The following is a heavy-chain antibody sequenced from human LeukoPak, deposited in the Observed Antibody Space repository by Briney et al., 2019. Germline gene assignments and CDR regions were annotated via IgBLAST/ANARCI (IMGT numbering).Heavy chain of an antibody. CDR1: GGSISSYY. J-gene: IGHJ4*02. Sequence: SETLSLTCTVSGGSISSYYWSWIRQPPGKGLEWIGYIYYSGSTNYNPSLKSRVTISVDTSKNQFSLKLSSVTAADTAVYCCARAFYSSSWLDYWGQGTLVTVSS. V-gene: IGHV4-59*12. D-gene: IGHD6-13*01. CDR2: IYYSGST. CDR3: ARAFYSSSWLDY.